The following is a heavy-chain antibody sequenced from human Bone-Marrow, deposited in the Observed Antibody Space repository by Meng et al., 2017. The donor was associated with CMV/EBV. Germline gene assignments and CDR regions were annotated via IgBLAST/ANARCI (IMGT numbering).Heavy chain of an antibody. J-gene: IGHJ3*02. CDR3: ARPYCSSTSCPPEDDAFDI. V-gene: IGHV1-46*01. CDR2: INPSGGST. D-gene: IGHD2-2*01. Sequence: ASVKVSCKASGYTFTSYYMHWVRQAPGQGLEWMGIINPSGGSTSYAQKFQGRVTMTRDTSTSTVYMELSSLRSDDTAVYYCARPYCSSTSCPPEDDAFDIWGQGTMVTVSS. CDR1: GYTFTSYY.